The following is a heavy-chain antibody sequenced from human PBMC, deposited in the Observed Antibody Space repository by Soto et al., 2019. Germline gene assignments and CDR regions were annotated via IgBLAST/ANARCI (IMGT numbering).Heavy chain of an antibody. CDR2: IYYAGST. J-gene: IGHJ4*02. CDR3: ERRIVATETFDY. V-gene: IGHV4-61*05. D-gene: IGHD5-12*01. Sequence: SETLSLTCTVSGGSISSSSYYWGWIRQPPGRGLEWIGFIYYAGSTKYNPSLNSRVTISVDTSKNQFSLTVTSVTAADTAVYYCERRIVATETFDYWGQGTLVTVSS. CDR1: GGSISSSSYY.